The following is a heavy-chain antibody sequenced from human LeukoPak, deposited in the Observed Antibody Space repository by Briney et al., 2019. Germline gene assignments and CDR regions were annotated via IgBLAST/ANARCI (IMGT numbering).Heavy chain of an antibody. Sequence: GASVKVSCKVSGYTLTELSMHWVRQAPGKGLEWMGGFDPEDGETIYAQKFQGRVTITRNTSISTAYMELSSLRSEDTAVYYCARAGGRYFDWLTYWDYFDYWGQGTLVTVSS. V-gene: IGHV1-24*01. J-gene: IGHJ4*02. D-gene: IGHD3-9*01. CDR2: FDPEDGET. CDR3: ARAGGRYFDWLTYWDYFDY. CDR1: GYTLTELS.